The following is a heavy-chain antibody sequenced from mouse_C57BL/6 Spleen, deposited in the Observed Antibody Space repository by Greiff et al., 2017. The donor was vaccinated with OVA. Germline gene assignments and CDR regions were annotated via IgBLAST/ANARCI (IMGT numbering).Heavy chain of an antibody. CDR1: GFNIKDDY. V-gene: IGHV14-4*01. D-gene: IGHD1-1*01. CDR2: IDPENGDT. Sequence: EVQLQQSGAELVRPGASVKLSCTASGFNIKDDYMHWVKQRPEQGLEWIGWIDPENGDTEYASKFQGKATITADTSSNTAYLQLSSLTSEDTAVYYCTTGPYYYGSSYLDWGQGTTLTVSS. J-gene: IGHJ2*01. CDR3: TTGPYYYGSSYLD.